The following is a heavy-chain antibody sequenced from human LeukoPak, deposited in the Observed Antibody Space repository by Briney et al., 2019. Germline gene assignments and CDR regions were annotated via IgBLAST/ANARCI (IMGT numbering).Heavy chain of an antibody. CDR3: ARQRSRDGYNYDGFDI. V-gene: IGHV5-51*01. D-gene: IGHD5-24*01. J-gene: IGHJ3*02. Sequence: GESLKISCKGSGYSFTSNWIGWVRQMPGKGLEWMGIISPGDSDTRYSPSFQGQVTISADKSISTAYLQWSSLRASDTAMYYCARQRSRDGYNYDGFDIWGQGTMVTVSS. CDR2: ISPGDSDT. CDR1: GYSFTSNW.